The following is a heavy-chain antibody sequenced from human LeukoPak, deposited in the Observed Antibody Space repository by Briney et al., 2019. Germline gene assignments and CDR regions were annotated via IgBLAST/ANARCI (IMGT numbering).Heavy chain of an antibody. D-gene: IGHD3-22*01. CDR1: GGSFCGYY. V-gene: IGHV4-34*01. CDR3: ARGRVVMVMTDYSYYGMDV. CDR2: INHSGST. Sequence: SSETLSLTCAVYGGSFCGYYWSWLRQPPGKGLEWIGEINHSGSTNYNPSLKSRVTISVDTSKNQFSLKLSSVTAADTAVYYCARGRVVMVMTDYSYYGMDVWGQGTTVTVSS. J-gene: IGHJ6*02.